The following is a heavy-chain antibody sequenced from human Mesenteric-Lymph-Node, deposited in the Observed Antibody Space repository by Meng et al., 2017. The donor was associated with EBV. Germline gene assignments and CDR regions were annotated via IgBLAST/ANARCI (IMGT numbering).Heavy chain of an antibody. V-gene: IGHV1-18*01. J-gene: IGHJ5*02. CDR3: ARAYNSGYLMGWLDP. Sequence: QVQLVQSGSELKKPGASVKVSCKVSGYAFTTYAVYWVRQAPGQGLECMGWIRGYNGDTKYARNFQGRVTMTTDTSTSTAYMELRSLRSDDTAVYYCARAYNSGYLMGWLDPWGQGTLVTVSS. CDR1: GYAFTTYA. CDR2: IRGYNGDT. D-gene: IGHD3-22*01.